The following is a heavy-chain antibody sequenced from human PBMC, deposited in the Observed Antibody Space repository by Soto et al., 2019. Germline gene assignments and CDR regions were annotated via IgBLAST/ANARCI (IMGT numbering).Heavy chain of an antibody. CDR1: GFTFDTDW. D-gene: IGHD3-9*01. J-gene: IGHJ4*02. CDR2: MKHDGSER. Sequence: EVQLVESGGGLVQPGGSLRLSCAASGFTFDTDWMAWVRQAPGKGLEWVANMKHDGSERYYVDSVKGRFTISRDNTKNSLDLQMTSLRADDTAVYYCARTPYCDILADYWGQGTLVTVSS. V-gene: IGHV3-7*03. CDR3: ARTPYCDILADY.